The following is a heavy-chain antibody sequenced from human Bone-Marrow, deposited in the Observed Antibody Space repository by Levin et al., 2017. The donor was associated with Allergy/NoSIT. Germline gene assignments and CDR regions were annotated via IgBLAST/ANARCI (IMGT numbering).Heavy chain of an antibody. CDR1: GFSLRTIGMG. Sequence: SGPTLVKPTQTLTLTCTFSGFSLRTIGMGVGWIRQPPGKALEWLALIHWDDDKRYSPSLKSRLTITKDTSKNQVVLTMTNMDPVDTATYYCAQRQADGCFHYWGQGTLVTVSS. V-gene: IGHV2-5*02. J-gene: IGHJ1*01. CDR2: IHWDDDK. CDR3: AQRQADGCFHY.